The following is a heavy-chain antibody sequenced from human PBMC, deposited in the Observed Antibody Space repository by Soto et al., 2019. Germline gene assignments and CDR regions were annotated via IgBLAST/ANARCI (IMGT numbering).Heavy chain of an antibody. CDR3: ARARDHGSGTSSVYYYMDV. V-gene: IGHV4-34*01. D-gene: IGHD3-10*01. CDR2: INHSGST. Sequence: SETLSLTCAVYGGSFSGYYWSWIRQPPGKGLEWIGEINHSGSTNYNPSLKSRVTISVDTSKNQFSLKLSSVTAADTAVYYCARARDHGSGTSSVYYYMDVWGKGTTVTVSS. CDR1: GGSFSGYY. J-gene: IGHJ6*03.